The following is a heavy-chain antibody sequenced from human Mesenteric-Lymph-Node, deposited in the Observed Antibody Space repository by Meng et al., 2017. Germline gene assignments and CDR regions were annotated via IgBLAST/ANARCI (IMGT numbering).Heavy chain of an antibody. CDR3: LRGSGGSV. CDR1: GDSIPHHIW. V-gene: IGHV4-4*02. Sequence: PARAKPSATVPLTCAVSGDSIPHHIWWPWVRQPPGKGLEWIGEIPHRGSSAYNPSLKSRVSMSIDKSKNQFSLKLTSVTAADTVVYHCLRGSGGSVWGQGTLVTVSS. J-gene: IGHJ1*01. D-gene: IGHD3-10*01. CDR2: IPHRGSS.